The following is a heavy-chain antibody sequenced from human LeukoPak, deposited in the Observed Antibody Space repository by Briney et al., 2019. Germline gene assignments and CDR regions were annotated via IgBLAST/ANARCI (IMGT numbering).Heavy chain of an antibody. Sequence: GGSLRLSCAASEFSVGSNYMTWVRQAPGKGLEWVSLIYSGGSTYYADSVKGRFTISRDNSKNTLYLQMNSLRAEDTAVYYCAREGSSGYDYWGQGTRVTVSS. D-gene: IGHD3-22*01. CDR2: IYSGGST. J-gene: IGHJ4*02. CDR3: AREGSSGYDY. V-gene: IGHV3-66*01. CDR1: EFSVGSNY.